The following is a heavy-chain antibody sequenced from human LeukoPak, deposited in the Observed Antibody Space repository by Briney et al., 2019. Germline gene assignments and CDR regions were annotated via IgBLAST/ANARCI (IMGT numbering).Heavy chain of an antibody. CDR3: ARGKGSTTRYYFDY. Sequence: PGGSLRLSCAASGFTFSSYGMHWVRQAPGKGLEWVAVIWYDGSNKYYADSVKGRFTISRDNSKNTLYLQMNSLKAEDTAVYYCARGKGSTTRYYFDYWGQGTLVTVSS. J-gene: IGHJ4*02. V-gene: IGHV3-33*01. D-gene: IGHD2-2*01. CDR1: GFTFSSYG. CDR2: IWYDGSNK.